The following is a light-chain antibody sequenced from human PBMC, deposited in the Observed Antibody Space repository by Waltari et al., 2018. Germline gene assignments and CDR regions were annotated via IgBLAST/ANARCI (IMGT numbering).Light chain of an antibody. CDR3: QQSYSTPYT. J-gene: IGKJ2*01. Sequence: DIQMTQSPSSLSVSVGDRVTITCRASQSISSYLNWYQQKPGKAPNLLIYSASNLQSGVPSRFSGSGSGTDFTLTISSLQPEDFATYYCQQSYSTPYTFGQGTKLEIK. CDR1: QSISSY. CDR2: SAS. V-gene: IGKV1-39*01.